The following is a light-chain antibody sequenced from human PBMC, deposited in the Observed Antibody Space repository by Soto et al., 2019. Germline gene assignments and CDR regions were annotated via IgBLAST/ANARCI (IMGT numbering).Light chain of an antibody. Sequence: EIVMTQSPATLSVSPGERATLSCRASQSVDSKLAWYQQKPGQGPRLLIYGASSRATGIPARFSGSGSGTEFTLTISSLQSEDFAVYYCQHYSTGLWTFGQGNNVDIK. CDR2: GAS. J-gene: IGKJ1*01. CDR3: QHYSTGLWT. CDR1: QSVDSK. V-gene: IGKV3-15*01.